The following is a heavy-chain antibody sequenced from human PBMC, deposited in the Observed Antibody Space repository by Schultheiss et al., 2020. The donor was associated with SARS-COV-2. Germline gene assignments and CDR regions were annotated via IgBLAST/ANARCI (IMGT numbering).Heavy chain of an antibody. J-gene: IGHJ4*02. CDR1: GFTFSSYA. V-gene: IGHV3-21*04. D-gene: IGHD6-19*01. CDR3: AKGRQWLVHPFDY. CDR2: ISSSSSYI. Sequence: GGSLRLSCAASGFTFSSYAMSWVRQAPGKGLEWVSSISSSSSYIYYADSVKGRFTISRDNAKNSLYLQMNSLRAEDTAVYYCAKGRQWLVHPFDYWGQGTLVTVSS.